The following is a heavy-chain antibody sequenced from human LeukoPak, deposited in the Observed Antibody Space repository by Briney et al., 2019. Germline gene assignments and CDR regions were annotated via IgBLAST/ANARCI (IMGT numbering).Heavy chain of an antibody. CDR3: AKDRPNYYDSSGHYYRRDGDY. J-gene: IGHJ4*02. CDR1: GFTFSSYA. V-gene: IGHV3-23*01. CDR2: VSGSGGYT. Sequence: PGGSLRLSCAASGFTFSSYAMSWVRQAPGKGLEWVPSVSGSGGYTYYAGSVKGRFTISRDNSKNTLYLQMNSLRAEYTAIYYCAKDRPNYYDSSGHYYRRDGDYWGQGTLVTVSS. D-gene: IGHD3-22*01.